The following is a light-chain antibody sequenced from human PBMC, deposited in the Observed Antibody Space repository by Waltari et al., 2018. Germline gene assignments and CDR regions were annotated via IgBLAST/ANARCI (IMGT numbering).Light chain of an antibody. CDR3: SSYSTTNTLI. V-gene: IGLV2-14*03. CDR2: DVS. CDR1: SGDIGTYNY. Sequence: QSALTQPASVSGSPGQSITISCTGTSGDIGTYNYVSWYQQYTDRAPELLIYDVSQRPSRISNRFSGSKSGYTASLTISDLQAEDEADYFCSSYSTTNTLIFGGGTRLTV. J-gene: IGLJ2*01.